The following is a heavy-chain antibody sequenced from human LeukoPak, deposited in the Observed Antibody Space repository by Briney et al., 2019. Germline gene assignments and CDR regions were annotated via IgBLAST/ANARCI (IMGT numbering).Heavy chain of an antibody. D-gene: IGHD3-9*01. CDR2: IRYDGSNK. CDR1: GFTFSSYG. CDR3: AGNSILTGYYLFDY. J-gene: IGHJ4*02. V-gene: IGHV3-30*02. Sequence: PGGSLRLSCAASGFTFSSYGMHWVRQAPGKGLEWVAFIRYDGSNKYYADSVKGRFTISRDNSKNTLYLQMNSLRAEDTAVYYCAGNSILTGYYLFDYWGQGTLVTVSS.